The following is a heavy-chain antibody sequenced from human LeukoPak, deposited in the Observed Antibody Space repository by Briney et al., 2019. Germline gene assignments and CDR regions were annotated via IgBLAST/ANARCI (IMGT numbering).Heavy chain of an antibody. Sequence: GASVKVSYKASGHTFTSYDINWVRQATGQGLEWMGWMNPNSGNTGYAQKFQGRVTMTRNTSISTAYMELSSLRSEDTAVYYCARVVTYYDSSGYNYWGQGTLVTVSS. V-gene: IGHV1-8*01. J-gene: IGHJ4*02. CDR1: GHTFTSYD. D-gene: IGHD3-22*01. CDR2: MNPNSGNT. CDR3: ARVVTYYDSSGYNY.